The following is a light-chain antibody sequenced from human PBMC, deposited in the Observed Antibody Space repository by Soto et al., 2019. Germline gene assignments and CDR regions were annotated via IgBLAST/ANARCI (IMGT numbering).Light chain of an antibody. Sequence: DIQMTQSPSSVSASVGDRVTITCRASQDISNWLAWYQQKPGKAPNLLIYAASSLQSGVPSRFSGSGSGTDFTLTITSLQPEDFATYYCQQANTFPTTFGQGTRLEIK. V-gene: IGKV1-12*01. CDR1: QDISNW. CDR3: QQANTFPTT. CDR2: AAS. J-gene: IGKJ5*01.